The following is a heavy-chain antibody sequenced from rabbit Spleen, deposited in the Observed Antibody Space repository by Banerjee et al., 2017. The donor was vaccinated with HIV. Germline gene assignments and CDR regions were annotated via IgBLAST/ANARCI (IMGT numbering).Heavy chain of an antibody. Sequence: QEQLVESGGGLVQPGGSLKLSCKASGFDFSSSYYMCWVRQAPGKGLECIACIYADRSGSTYYANWAKGRFTISRTSSTTVTLEMTSLTAADTATYFCARGSAAMTMVIIGFYLNLWGPGTLVTVS. J-gene: IGHJ4*01. CDR1: GFDFSSSYY. D-gene: IGHD2-1*01. V-gene: IGHV1S45*01. CDR3: ARGSAAMTMVIIGFYLNL. CDR2: IYADRSGST.